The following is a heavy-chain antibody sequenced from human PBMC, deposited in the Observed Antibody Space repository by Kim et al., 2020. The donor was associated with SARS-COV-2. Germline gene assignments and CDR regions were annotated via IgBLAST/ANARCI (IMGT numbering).Heavy chain of an antibody. Sequence: GGSLRLSCAASGFTFSSYWMSWVRQAPGKGLEWVANIKQDGSEKYYVDSVKGRFTISRDNAKNSLYLQMNSLRAEDTAVYYCATINRKWFGESDAFDIWGQGTMVTVSS. CDR2: IKQDGSEK. CDR1: GFTFSSYW. V-gene: IGHV3-7*01. D-gene: IGHD3-10*01. CDR3: ATINRKWFGESDAFDI. J-gene: IGHJ3*02.